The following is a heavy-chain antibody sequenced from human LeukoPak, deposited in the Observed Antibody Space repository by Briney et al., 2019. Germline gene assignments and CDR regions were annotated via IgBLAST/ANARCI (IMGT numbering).Heavy chain of an antibody. CDR2: IYHSGST. Sequence: SETLSLTCTVSGYSISSGYYWGWIRQPPGKGLEWIGSIYHSGSTYYNPSLKSRVTISVDTSKNQFSLKLSSVTAADTAVYYCASQSTDYYGSGPWYFDLWGRGTLVTVSS. J-gene: IGHJ2*01. CDR1: GYSISSGYY. D-gene: IGHD3-10*01. CDR3: ASQSTDYYGSGPWYFDL. V-gene: IGHV4-38-2*02.